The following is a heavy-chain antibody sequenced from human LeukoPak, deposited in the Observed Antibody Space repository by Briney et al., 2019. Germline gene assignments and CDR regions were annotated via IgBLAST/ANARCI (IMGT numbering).Heavy chain of an antibody. Sequence: ASVKVSCKASGGTFSSYAISWVRQAPGQGLEWMGGIIPIFGTANCAQKFQGRVTITTDESTSTAYMELSSLRSEDTAVYYCARGVIDAFDIWGQGTMVTVSS. V-gene: IGHV1-69*05. CDR1: GGTFSSYA. CDR2: IIPIFGTA. CDR3: ARGVIDAFDI. J-gene: IGHJ3*02.